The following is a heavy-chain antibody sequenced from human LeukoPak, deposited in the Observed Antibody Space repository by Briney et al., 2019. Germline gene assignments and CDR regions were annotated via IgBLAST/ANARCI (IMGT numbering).Heavy chain of an antibody. J-gene: IGHJ4*02. D-gene: IGHD3-3*01. CDR2: ISSSSSYI. CDR1: GFTFSSYS. CDR3: AITIFGVVQPIPYY. Sequence: GGSLRLSCAASGFTFSSYSMNWVRQAPAKGLEWVSSISSSSSYIYYADSLKGRFTISRDNAKNSLYLQMNSLRAEDTAVYYCAITIFGVVQPIPYYWGQGTLVTVSS. V-gene: IGHV3-21*01.